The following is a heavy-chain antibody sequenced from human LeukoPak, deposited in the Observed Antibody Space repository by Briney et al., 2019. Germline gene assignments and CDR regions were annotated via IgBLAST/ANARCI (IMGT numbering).Heavy chain of an antibody. J-gene: IGHJ6*03. V-gene: IGHV4-61*02. CDR2: IYTSGST. CDR1: GGSISSGSYY. CDR3: ASEGCSSTSCYYYYYYMDV. D-gene: IGHD2-2*01. Sequence: SSQTLSLTCTVSGGSISSGSYYWSWIRQPAGKGLEWIGRIYTSGSTNYNPSLKSRVTISVDTSKNQFSLKLSSVTAADTAVYYCASEGCSSTSCYYYYYYMDVWGKGTTVTVSS.